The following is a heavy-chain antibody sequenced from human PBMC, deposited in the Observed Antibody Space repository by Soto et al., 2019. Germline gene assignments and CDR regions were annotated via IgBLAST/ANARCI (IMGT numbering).Heavy chain of an antibody. CDR3: ARGGLVGVVTAAFDN. CDR2: INSGGGSA. CDR1: GYTFTNYY. J-gene: IGHJ4*02. D-gene: IGHD2-21*02. V-gene: IGHV1-46*03. Sequence: ASVKVSCKASGYTFTNYYMHWVRQAPGQGLEWMGIINSGGGSATYAQKFLGRVTLTRDTSTSTVYMDLSSLGSDDSAVYYCARGGLVGVVTAAFDNGGQGTLVTVSS.